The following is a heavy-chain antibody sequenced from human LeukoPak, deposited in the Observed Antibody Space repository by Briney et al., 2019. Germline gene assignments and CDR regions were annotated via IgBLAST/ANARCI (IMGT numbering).Heavy chain of an antibody. V-gene: IGHV1-8*02. Sequence: ASVKVSCKASGYTFTSYDINWVRQATGQGLEWMGWMNPNSGNTGYAQKFQGRVTMTTDTSTSTAYMQLRSLRYDDTAVYYCARVQPHRIYYDNSDYPTRNDYWGQGTLVTVSS. D-gene: IGHD3-22*01. J-gene: IGHJ4*02. CDR2: MNPNSGNT. CDR1: GYTFTSYD. CDR3: ARVQPHRIYYDNSDYPTRNDY.